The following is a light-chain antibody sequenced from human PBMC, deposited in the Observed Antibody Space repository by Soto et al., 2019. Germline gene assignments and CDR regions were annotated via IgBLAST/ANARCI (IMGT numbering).Light chain of an antibody. CDR1: QSVSSY. CDR3: QQRSKLPRT. Sequence: EIVLTQSPATLSLSPGERATLSCRASQSVSSYLAWYQQKPGQAPRLLIYDASNRATGIPARFSGSGSGTDFTLTISSLGPEDFAVYYCQQRSKLPRTFGQGTKVDI. J-gene: IGKJ1*01. V-gene: IGKV3-11*01. CDR2: DAS.